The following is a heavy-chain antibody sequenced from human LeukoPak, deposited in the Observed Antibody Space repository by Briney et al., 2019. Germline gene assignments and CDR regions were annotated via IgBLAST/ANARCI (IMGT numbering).Heavy chain of an antibody. CDR2: INPSSGGT. J-gene: IGHJ4*02. CDR1: GGSFNSYV. D-gene: IGHD2-2*01. V-gene: IGHV1-2*04. Sequence: GSSVKASCKASGGSFNSYVITWVRQAPGQGLEWMGWINPSSGGTNYAQKFQGWVTMTRDTSISTAYMELSRLRSDDTAVYYCAASLGYCSSTSCYEGTYFDYWGQGTLVTVSS. CDR3: AASLGYCSSTSCYEGTYFDY.